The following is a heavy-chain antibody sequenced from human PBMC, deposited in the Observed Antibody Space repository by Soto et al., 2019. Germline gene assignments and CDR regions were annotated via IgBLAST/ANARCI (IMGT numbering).Heavy chain of an antibody. V-gene: IGHV1-69*02. CDR3: ARLLGYCSSTSCAPAPYAFDI. Sequence: ASVKVSCKASGGTFSSYTISWVRQAPGQGLEWMGRIIPILGIANYAQKFQGRVTITADKSTSTAYMELSSLRSEDTAVYYCARLLGYCSSTSCAPAPYAFDIWGQGTMVTVSS. J-gene: IGHJ3*02. CDR2: IIPILGIA. CDR1: GGTFSSYT. D-gene: IGHD2-2*01.